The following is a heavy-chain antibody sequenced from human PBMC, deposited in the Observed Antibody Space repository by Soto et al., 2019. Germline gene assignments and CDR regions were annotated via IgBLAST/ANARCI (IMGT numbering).Heavy chain of an antibody. J-gene: IGHJ4*02. CDR2: IYYSGST. CDR3: ARQAYSSGWARVDY. V-gene: IGHV4-39*01. D-gene: IGHD6-19*01. Sequence: QLQLQESGPGLVKPSETLSLTCTVSGGSISSSSYYWGWIRQPPWKGLEWIGSIYYSGSTYYNPSLKSRVTISVDTSKNQFSLKLSSVTAADTAVYYCARQAYSSGWARVDYWGQGTLVTVSS. CDR1: GGSISSSSYY.